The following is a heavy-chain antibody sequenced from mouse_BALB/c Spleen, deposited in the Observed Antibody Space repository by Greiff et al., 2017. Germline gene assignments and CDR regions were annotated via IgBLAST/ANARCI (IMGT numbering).Heavy chain of an antibody. CDR1: GYSFTGYT. D-gene: IGHD1-1*01. J-gene: IGHJ3*01. Sequence: VQLQQSGPELVKPGASMKISCKASGYSFTGYTMNWVKQSHGKNLEWIGLINPYNGGTSYNQKFKGKATLTVDKSSSKAYMELLSLTSEDSAVYYCASYYGSSYEAWFAYWGQGTLVTVSA. V-gene: IGHV1-18*01. CDR3: ASYYGSSYEAWFAY. CDR2: INPYNGGT.